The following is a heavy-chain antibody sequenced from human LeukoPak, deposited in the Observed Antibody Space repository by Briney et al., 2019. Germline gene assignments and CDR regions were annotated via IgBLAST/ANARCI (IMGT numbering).Heavy chain of an antibody. V-gene: IGHV4-59*08. D-gene: IGHD6-13*01. CDR3: ARTRIAAAGTDFDY. CDR1: GGSISSYY. J-gene: IGHJ4*02. CDR2: IHYSGST. Sequence: SETLSLTCTVSGGSISSYYWSWIRQPPGKGLEWIGYIHYSGSTNYNPSLKSRVTISVDTSKNQFSLKLSSVTAADTAVYYCARTRIAAAGTDFDYWGQGTLVTVSS.